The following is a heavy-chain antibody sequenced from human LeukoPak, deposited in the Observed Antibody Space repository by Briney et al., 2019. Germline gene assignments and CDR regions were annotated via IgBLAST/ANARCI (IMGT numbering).Heavy chain of an antibody. CDR3: ASLRGSGSPFDY. Sequence: ASVKVSCKASGYTFTSYGISWVRQAPGQGLEWMGWISAYNGNTNYAQKLQGRVTMTTDTSTSTAYMELRSLGSDDTAVYYCASLRGSGSPFDYWGQGTLVTVSS. V-gene: IGHV1-18*01. CDR2: ISAYNGNT. J-gene: IGHJ4*02. CDR1: GYTFTSYG. D-gene: IGHD3-10*01.